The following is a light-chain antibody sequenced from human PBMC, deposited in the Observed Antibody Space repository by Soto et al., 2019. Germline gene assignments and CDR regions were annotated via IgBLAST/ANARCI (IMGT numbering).Light chain of an antibody. J-gene: IGKJ4*01. CDR2: SAS. Sequence: DIQMTQSPSTLSASVGDRVTITCRASQNIRSWLAWYQQKPGKAPELLIYSASGLESGVPSRFSGSGFGTEFTLTISSLQPDDFATYYCQEYIGNSGLTFGGGTKLEIK. CDR1: QNIRSW. CDR3: QEYIGNSGLT. V-gene: IGKV1-5*03.